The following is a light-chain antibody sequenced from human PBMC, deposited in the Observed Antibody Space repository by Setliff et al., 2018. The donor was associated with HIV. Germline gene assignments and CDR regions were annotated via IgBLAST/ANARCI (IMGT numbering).Light chain of an antibody. J-gene: IGKJ1*01. CDR2: GAS. V-gene: IGKV3-20*01. CDR1: QSVGSNY. CDR3: QQYGSSPRT. Sequence: GTLSLSPGERATLSCRASQSVGSNYLAWYQQKPGQAPRLLIYGASSRATGIPDRFSGSGSGTDFILTISRLEPEDFAVYYCQQYGSSPRTFGQGTKVDIK.